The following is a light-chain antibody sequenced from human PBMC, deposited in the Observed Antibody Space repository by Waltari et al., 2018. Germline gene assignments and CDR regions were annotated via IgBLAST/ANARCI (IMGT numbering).Light chain of an antibody. CDR1: ELGIRF. J-gene: IGLJ3*02. CDR2: QNG. V-gene: IGLV3-1*01. CDR3: QAWDRGTWGV. Sequence: SYDLTQPPSVSVSPGQTASITCSGHELGIRFVCWYQQQPGQSPKLVSHQNGRRPSGIPGRFSGSNSGNTATLTISGTQAVDEADYYCQAWDRGTWGVFGGGTRLTVL.